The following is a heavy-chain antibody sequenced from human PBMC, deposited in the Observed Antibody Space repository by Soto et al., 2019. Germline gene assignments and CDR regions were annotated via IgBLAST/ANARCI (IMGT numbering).Heavy chain of an antibody. J-gene: IGHJ3*02. Sequence: ASVKVSCKASGYTFTSYGISWVRQAPGQGLEWMGWISAYNGNTNYAQKLQGRVTMTTDTSTSTAYMELRSLRSDDTAVYYCAREIVVVPAAPDAFDIWGQGXMVTVTS. V-gene: IGHV1-18*01. D-gene: IGHD2-2*01. CDR1: GYTFTSYG. CDR2: ISAYNGNT. CDR3: AREIVVVPAAPDAFDI.